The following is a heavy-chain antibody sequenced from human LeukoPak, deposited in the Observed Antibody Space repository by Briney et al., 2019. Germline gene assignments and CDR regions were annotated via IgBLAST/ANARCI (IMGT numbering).Heavy chain of an antibody. CDR2: MNPNSGNT. CDR3: ARVNPYYYYMYV. Sequence: ASVKVSCKASGYTFTSYDINLVRQASGQGLEWMGWMNPNSGNTGYAQKFQGRVTMTRNTSISTAYMELSSLRSEDTAVYYCARVNPYYYYMYVWGKGTTVTVSS. J-gene: IGHJ6*03. CDR1: GYTFTSYD. V-gene: IGHV1-8*01. D-gene: IGHD1-14*01.